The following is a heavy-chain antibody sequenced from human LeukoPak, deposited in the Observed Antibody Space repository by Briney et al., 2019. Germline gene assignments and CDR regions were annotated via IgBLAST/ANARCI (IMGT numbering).Heavy chain of an antibody. D-gene: IGHD2-15*01. CDR2: INPNSGGT. V-gene: IGHV1-2*02. J-gene: IGHJ5*02. Sequence: GASVKVSCKASGYTFTGYYMHWVRQAPGQGLEWMGWINPNSGGTNYAQKFQGRVTMTRDTSISTAYMELSRLRSDDTAVYYCARSSRLGGVVVVAASFDPWGQATLATVSS. CDR1: GYTFTGYY. CDR3: ARSSRLGGVVVVAASFDP.